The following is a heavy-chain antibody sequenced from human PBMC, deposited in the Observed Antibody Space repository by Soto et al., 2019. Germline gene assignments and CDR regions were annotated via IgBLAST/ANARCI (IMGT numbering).Heavy chain of an antibody. Sequence: GGSLRLSCAASGFTVSSNYMSWVRQAPGKGLEWVSVIYSGGSTYYADSLKGRFTISRENSKNTLYLQMNSPRAADPAVYYCARVGALGELCHSFDTWGQGTMVTVSS. V-gene: IGHV3-66*02. CDR2: IYSGGST. CDR3: ARVGALGELCHSFDT. CDR1: GFTVSSNY. D-gene: IGHD3-10*01. J-gene: IGHJ4*03.